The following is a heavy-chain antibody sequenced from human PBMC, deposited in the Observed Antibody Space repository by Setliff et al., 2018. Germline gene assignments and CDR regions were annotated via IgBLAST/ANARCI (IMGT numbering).Heavy chain of an antibody. CDR2: MYGVGAT. D-gene: IGHD4-17*01. CDR3: AKDRVPDGYWNFDY. J-gene: IGHJ4*02. V-gene: IGHV3-23*01. Sequence: PGGSLRLSCVASGLSFSSYAINWVRQAPGKGLEWVSGMYGVGATFYADSVKGRFTISRDISENTLYLQMNSLRPEDTAVYYCAKDRVPDGYWNFDYWGQGILVTAPQ. CDR1: GLSFSSYA.